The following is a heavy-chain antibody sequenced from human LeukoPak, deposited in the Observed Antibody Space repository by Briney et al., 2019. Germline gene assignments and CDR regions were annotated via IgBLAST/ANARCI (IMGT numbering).Heavy chain of an antibody. Sequence: SETLSLTCNVSEDSINNYYWSWVRQPPGKGLEWVGYIFHTGDANYNPSLKSRVTVSIDTSKNQFSLKLSSVTAADTAVYYCARQPYRSGAYYFDYWGQGALITVSS. CDR2: IFHTGDA. D-gene: IGHD2-15*01. V-gene: IGHV4-59*08. J-gene: IGHJ4*02. CDR1: EDSINNYY. CDR3: ARQPYRSGAYYFDY.